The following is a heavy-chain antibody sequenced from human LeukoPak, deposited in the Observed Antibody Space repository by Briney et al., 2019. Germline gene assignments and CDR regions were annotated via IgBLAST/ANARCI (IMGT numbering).Heavy chain of an antibody. J-gene: IGHJ3*02. CDR2: INPNSGDT. D-gene: IGHD4-17*01. V-gene: IGHV1-2*02. CDR1: GYTFTGYY. Sequence: ASVTLSFKASGYTFTGYYMHWVRQPPGQGLEWMGWINPNSGDTNYTQKFQDRVTMTRDTSISTPYMELSRLRSDDTAVYYCARGDYGDDFDIWGQGTMVTVSS. CDR3: ARGDYGDDFDI.